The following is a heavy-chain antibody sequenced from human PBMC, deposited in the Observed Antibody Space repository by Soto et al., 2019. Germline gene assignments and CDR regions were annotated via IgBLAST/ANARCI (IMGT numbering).Heavy chain of an antibody. D-gene: IGHD6-19*01. CDR3: ASRFSPGYSSGWLLTGYDAFDI. CDR1: GGSISSYY. Sequence: QVQLQESGPGLVKPSETLSLTCTVSGGSISSYYWSWIRQPPGKGLEWIGYIYYSGSTNYNPSLKSRVTISVDTSKNQFSLKLRSVTAADTAVYYCASRFSPGYSSGWLLTGYDAFDIWGQGTMVTVSS. CDR2: IYYSGST. J-gene: IGHJ3*02. V-gene: IGHV4-59*01.